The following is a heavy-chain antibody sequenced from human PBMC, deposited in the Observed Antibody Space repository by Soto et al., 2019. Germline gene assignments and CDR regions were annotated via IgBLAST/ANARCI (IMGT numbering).Heavy chain of an antibody. V-gene: IGHV3-74*01. D-gene: IGHD5-12*01. CDR2: INKDGSVT. CDR1: GFTLGDYW. J-gene: IGHJ4*02. Sequence: EVQLVESGGGLIQPGGSLKLSCTASGFTLGDYWMHWVRQIPGKGLVWVSRINKDGSVTNYAESVTGRFTISRDKAKNTLFLQMNSLRADDTAVYYCARDISNGYNSYWGQGTLVTVTS. CDR3: ARDISNGYNSY.